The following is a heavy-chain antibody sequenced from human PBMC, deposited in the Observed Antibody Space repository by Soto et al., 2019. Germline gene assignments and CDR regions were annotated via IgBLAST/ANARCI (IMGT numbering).Heavy chain of an antibody. V-gene: IGHV4-30-4*01. J-gene: IGHJ4*02. CDR3: VRRIAAAQPGYFDY. Sequence: SETLSLTCTVSGGSVSSGDYYWSWIRQPPGKGLEWIGYIYYSGSTYYNPSLKSRVTISVDTSKNQFSLKLSSVTAADTAVYYCVRRIAAAQPGYFDYWGQGTLVTGSS. D-gene: IGHD6-13*01. CDR2: IYYSGST. CDR1: GGSVSSGDYY.